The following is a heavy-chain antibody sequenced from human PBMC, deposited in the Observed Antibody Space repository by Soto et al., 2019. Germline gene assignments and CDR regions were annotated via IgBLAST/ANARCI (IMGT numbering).Heavy chain of an antibody. CDR2: ISGSGGST. V-gene: IGHV3-23*01. CDR3: AKGSLVVAATYFDY. J-gene: IGHJ4*02. D-gene: IGHD2-15*01. Sequence: PGGSLRLSCAASGFTFSSYCMSWVRQAPGKGLEWVSAISGSGGSTYYADSVRGRFTISRDNSKNTLYLQMNSLRAEDTTVYYCAKGSLVVAATYFDYWGQGTLVTVYS. CDR1: GFTFSSYC.